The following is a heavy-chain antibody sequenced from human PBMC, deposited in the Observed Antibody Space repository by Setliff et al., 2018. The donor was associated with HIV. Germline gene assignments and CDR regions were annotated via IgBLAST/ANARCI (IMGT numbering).Heavy chain of an antibody. J-gene: IGHJ4*02. CDR2: ISSSSSTI. V-gene: IGHV3-48*01. Sequence: GRSLRLSCAASGFTFSSYWMSWVRQAPGKGLEWVSYISSSSSTIYYADSVKGRFTISRDNAKNSLYLQMNSLRAEDTAVYYCARSRAAGFDYWGQGTLVTVSS. D-gene: IGHD6-13*01. CDR1: GFTFSSYW. CDR3: ARSRAAGFDY.